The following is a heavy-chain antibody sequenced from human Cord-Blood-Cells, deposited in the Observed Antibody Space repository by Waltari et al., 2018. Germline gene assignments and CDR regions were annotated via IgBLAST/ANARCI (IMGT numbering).Heavy chain of an antibody. D-gene: IGHD3-22*01. Sequence: QVQLQQWGAGLLRRSATLSLTCARYGASFSGFYWPRIRQPPGKGLEWIGEINHSGSTNYNPSLKRRVTISVDTSKNQFSLKLSSVTAADTAVYYCARWYYDSSGYYYFDYWGQGTLVTVSS. CDR3: ARWYYDSSGYYYFDY. V-gene: IGHV4-34*01. CDR1: GASFSGFY. J-gene: IGHJ4*02. CDR2: INHSGST.